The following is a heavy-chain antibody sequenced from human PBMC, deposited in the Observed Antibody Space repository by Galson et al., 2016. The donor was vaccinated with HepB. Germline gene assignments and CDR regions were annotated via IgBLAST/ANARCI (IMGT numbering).Heavy chain of an antibody. CDR1: GFIFKSYA. CDR2: ISYDGNNY. CDR3: ARDPGYCSGGTCYPYYYSYGMDV. D-gene: IGHD2-15*01. V-gene: IGHV3-30*04. Sequence: SLRLSCAASGFIFKSYAMHWVRQAPGKGLEWVAVISYDGNNYYYADSVKGRFTISRDNSKNTLYLQMNSLRVEDTAVYFFARDPGYCSGGTCYPYYYSYGMDVWGQGTTVTVSS. J-gene: IGHJ6*02.